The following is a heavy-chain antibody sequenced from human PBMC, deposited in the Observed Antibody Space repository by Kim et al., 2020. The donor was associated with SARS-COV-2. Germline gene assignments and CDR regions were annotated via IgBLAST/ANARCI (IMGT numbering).Heavy chain of an antibody. J-gene: IGHJ4*02. D-gene: IGHD3-10*01. Sequence: STYYADSVKGRFTISRDNSKNTLYLQMNSLRAEDTAVYYCAKQFVSGSGYWGQGTLVTVSS. CDR2: ST. V-gene: IGHV3-23*01. CDR3: AKQFVSGSGY.